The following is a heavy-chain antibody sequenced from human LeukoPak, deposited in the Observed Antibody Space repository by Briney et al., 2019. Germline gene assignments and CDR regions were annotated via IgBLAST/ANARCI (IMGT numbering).Heavy chain of an antibody. V-gene: IGHV4-59*08. CDR1: GGSISSYD. J-gene: IGHJ3*02. Sequence: PSETLSLTCTVSGGSISSYDWSWIRQPPGKGLEWIGYIYYSGSTNYNPSLKSRVTISVDTSKNQFSLKLSSVTAADTAVYYCARLFASGYDAFDIWGQGTMVTVSS. CDR3: ARLFASGYDAFDI. D-gene: IGHD3-3*01. CDR2: IYYSGST.